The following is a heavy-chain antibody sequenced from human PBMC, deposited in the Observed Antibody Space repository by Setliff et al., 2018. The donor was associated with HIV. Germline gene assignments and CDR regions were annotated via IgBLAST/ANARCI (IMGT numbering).Heavy chain of an antibody. CDR1: GYTFTGYD. CDR3: ARDGSRDAFDI. Sequence: GASVKVSCKTSGYTFTGYDRNGVRQAPGQGLEWMGWINPNSGGTNYAQKFQGWVTMTRDTSISTAYMELSRLRSDDTAVYYCARDGSRDAFDIWGQGTMVTVSS. CDR2: INPNSGGT. V-gene: IGHV1-2*04. J-gene: IGHJ3*02. D-gene: IGHD1-26*01.